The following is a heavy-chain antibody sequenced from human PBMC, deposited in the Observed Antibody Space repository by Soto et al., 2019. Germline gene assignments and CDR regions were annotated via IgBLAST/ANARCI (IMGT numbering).Heavy chain of an antibody. D-gene: IGHD1-1*01. CDR1: GFTFSSYV. CDR2: LSGGGGST. CDR3: AKGIRNWNAPFDY. Sequence: EVQLLESGGDLVQPGGSLRLSCVASGFTFSSYVMNWVRQAPGKGLEWVSALSGGGGSTYYAESVKGRFTISRDNSKSTLYLQMNNLRAEDTALYYCAKGIRNWNAPFDYWGQGTLVTVSS. J-gene: IGHJ4*02. V-gene: IGHV3-23*01.